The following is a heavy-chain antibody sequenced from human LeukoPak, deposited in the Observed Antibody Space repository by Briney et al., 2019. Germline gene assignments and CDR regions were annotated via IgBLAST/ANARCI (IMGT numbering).Heavy chain of an antibody. D-gene: IGHD1-7*01. CDR1: GGTFSSYT. CDR2: IIPILGIA. V-gene: IGHV1-69*02. J-gene: IGHJ4*02. Sequence: SVKVSCKASGGTFSSYTISWVRQAPGQGLEWIGRIIPILGIANYAQKFQGRVTITADKSTSTAYMELSSLRSEDTAVYYCASRLALYNWNSLDYWGQGTLVTVSS. CDR3: ASRLALYNWNSLDY.